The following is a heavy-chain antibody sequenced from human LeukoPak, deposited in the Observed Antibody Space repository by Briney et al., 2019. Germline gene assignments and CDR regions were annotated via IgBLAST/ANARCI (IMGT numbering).Heavy chain of an antibody. CDR3: ARVKLGRKYFDY. J-gene: IGHJ4*02. Sequence: SETLSLTCTVSGGSVSSGSYYWSWIRQPPGKGLEWIGYIYYSGSTNYNPSLKSRVTISVDTSKNQFSLKLSPVTAADTAVYYCARVKLGRKYFDYWGQGTLVTVSS. V-gene: IGHV4-61*01. CDR1: GGSVSSGSYY. D-gene: IGHD7-27*01. CDR2: IYYSGST.